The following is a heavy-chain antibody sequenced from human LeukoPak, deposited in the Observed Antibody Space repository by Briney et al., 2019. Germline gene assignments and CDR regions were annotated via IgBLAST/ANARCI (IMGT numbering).Heavy chain of an antibody. V-gene: IGHV4-39*01. CDR3: ARRFIGDHSSDYSLFDY. Sequence: PSETLSLTCTVSGGSISSSSYFWGWIRQPPGKGLEWTGSINYSGSTYYSPSLKSRVTISVDTSMNQFSLQLSSVTAADTAVYYCARRFIGDHSSDYSLFDYWGQGTLVTVSS. J-gene: IGHJ4*02. CDR1: GGSISSSSYF. CDR2: INYSGST. D-gene: IGHD3-22*01.